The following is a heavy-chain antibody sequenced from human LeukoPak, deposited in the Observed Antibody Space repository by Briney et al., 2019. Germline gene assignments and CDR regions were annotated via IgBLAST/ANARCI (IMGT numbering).Heavy chain of an antibody. CDR2: LKEDGSDK. V-gene: IGHV3-7*01. J-gene: IGHJ4*02. CDR1: GITFRTFW. CDR3: ARDSAGYDY. Sequence: GGSLRLSCAASGITFRTFWMSWVRQAPGKGLEWVANLKEDGSDKYYADSVKGRFTISRDNAKNSLFLQMNSLRVDDTAIYYCARDSAGYDYWGQGTLVTVSS. D-gene: IGHD5-12*01.